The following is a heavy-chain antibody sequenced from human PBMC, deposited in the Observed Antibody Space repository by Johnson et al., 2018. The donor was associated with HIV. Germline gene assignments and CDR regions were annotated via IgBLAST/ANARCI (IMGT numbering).Heavy chain of an antibody. Sequence: QVQLVESGGGVVQPGRSLRLSCAASGFTFSSYAMHWVRQAPGKGLEWVAVISYDGSNKYYADSVKGRFTLSRDTSKNTLYLQMNSLRAEDTALYYCARDRRNYYDSSGYPDYDAFDIWGQGTMVTVSS. CDR1: GFTFSSYA. D-gene: IGHD3-22*01. V-gene: IGHV3-30*04. CDR3: ARDRRNYYDSSGYPDYDAFDI. J-gene: IGHJ3*02. CDR2: ISYDGSNK.